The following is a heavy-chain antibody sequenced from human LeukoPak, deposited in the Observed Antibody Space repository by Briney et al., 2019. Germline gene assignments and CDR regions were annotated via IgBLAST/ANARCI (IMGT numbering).Heavy chain of an antibody. V-gene: IGHV4-31*03. CDR2: IYYSGST. J-gene: IGHJ6*02. Sequence: PSQTLSLTCTVSGGSISSGGYYWSWIRQHPGKGLEWIGYIYYSGSTYYNPSLKSRVTISVDTCKNQFSLKLSSVTAADTAVYYCARDMIYGDYYYYGMDVWGQGTTVTVSS. CDR1: GGSISSGGYY. CDR3: ARDMIYGDYYYYGMDV. D-gene: IGHD4-17*01.